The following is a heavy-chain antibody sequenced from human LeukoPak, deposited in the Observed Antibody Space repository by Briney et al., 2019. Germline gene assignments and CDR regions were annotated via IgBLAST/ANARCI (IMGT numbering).Heavy chain of an antibody. V-gene: IGHV1-18*04. CDR2: ISAYNGNT. CDR3: AREDTAMVTGVRYYYYYMDV. Sequence: GASVKVSCKASGYTFTGYYMHWVRQAPGQGLEWMGWISAYNGNTNYAQKLQGRVTMTTDTSTSTAYMELRSLRSDDTAVYYCAREDTAMVTGVRYYYYYMDVWGKGTTVTVSS. D-gene: IGHD5-18*01. J-gene: IGHJ6*03. CDR1: GYTFTGYY.